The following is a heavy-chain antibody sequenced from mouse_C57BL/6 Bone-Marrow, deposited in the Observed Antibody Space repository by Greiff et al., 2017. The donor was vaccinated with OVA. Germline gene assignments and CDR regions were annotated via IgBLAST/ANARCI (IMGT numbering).Heavy chain of an antibody. D-gene: IGHD2-3*01. J-gene: IGHJ2*01. Sequence: QVQLKQPGAELVMPGASVKLSCKASGYTFTSYWMHWVKQRPGQGLEWIGEIDPSDSYTNYNQKFKGKSTLTVDKSSSTAYMQLSSLTSEDSAVYYCARWGDGYSYYFDYWGQGTTLTVSS. CDR3: ARWGDGYSYYFDY. CDR2: IDPSDSYT. CDR1: GYTFTSYW. V-gene: IGHV1-69*01.